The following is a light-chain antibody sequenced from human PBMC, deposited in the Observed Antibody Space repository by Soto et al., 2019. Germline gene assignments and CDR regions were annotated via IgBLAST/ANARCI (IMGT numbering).Light chain of an antibody. CDR2: STS. J-gene: IGKJ2*01. V-gene: IGKV1-12*01. CDR1: QGVGNW. CDR3: QQVDSFPYT. Sequence: DVQMTQSPSSVSASVGDRVTMTCRASQGVGNWLAWYQQKPGKAPKLLIYSTSSLQSGVPSRFSGSGSGTDFTLTISSLQPEDFATYYCQQVDSFPYTFGQGTNLEIK.